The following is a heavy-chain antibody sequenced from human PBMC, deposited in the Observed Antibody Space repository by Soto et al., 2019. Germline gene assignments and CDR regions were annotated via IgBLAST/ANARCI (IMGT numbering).Heavy chain of an antibody. CDR3: ARRYGGNFDY. D-gene: IGHD1-26*01. CDR1: GGSISSTNW. J-gene: IGHJ4*02. Sequence: SETLSLTCTVSGGSISSTNWWTWVRQPPGKRLEWIGEIYHNGSPTYSPSLRGRATISVDRSKNQFSLKLSSVTAADTAVYYCARRYGGNFDYWGQGTLVTVSS. V-gene: IGHV4-4*02. CDR2: IYHNGSP.